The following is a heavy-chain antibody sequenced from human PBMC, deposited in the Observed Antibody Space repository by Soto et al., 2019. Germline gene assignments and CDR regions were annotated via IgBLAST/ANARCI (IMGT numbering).Heavy chain of an antibody. D-gene: IGHD1-26*01. CDR1: GFTFSDYY. J-gene: IGHJ4*02. CDR3: ARVPLVGATSGGDSDF. Sequence: QVQLVESGGGLVKPGGSLRLCCAASGFTFSDYYMSWIRQAAGKGLELVSYISSSSSYTNSANSVKGRITISKDTTKNQPYLHISGLGAEDTAVYYCARVPLVGATSGGDSDFWGQGTLLTVAS. V-gene: IGHV3-11*06. CDR2: ISSSSSYT.